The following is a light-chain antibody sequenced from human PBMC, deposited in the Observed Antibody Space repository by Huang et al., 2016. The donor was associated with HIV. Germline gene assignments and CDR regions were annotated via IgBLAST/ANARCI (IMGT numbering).Light chain of an antibody. CDR3: MQGTHWPPIT. J-gene: IGKJ5*01. V-gene: IGKV2-30*01. CDR1: QSLIYSDGNTY. Sequence: DVVLTQSPLSLPVTLGQPASISCWSSQSLIYSDGNTYLSWFQQRPGQSPRRLIYKISNRDSGVPDRFSGSASGSDFTLKISKVEAEDVAVYYCMQGTHWPPITFGQGTRLEI. CDR2: KIS.